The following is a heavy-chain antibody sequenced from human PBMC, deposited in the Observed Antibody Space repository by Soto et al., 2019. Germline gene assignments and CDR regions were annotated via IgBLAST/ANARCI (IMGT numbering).Heavy chain of an antibody. V-gene: IGHV4-31*02. D-gene: IGHD1-26*01. Sequence: PSVTLSLSWPVAGGPILGDGRYWTWIRQHPVRGLEWIGHIYHSGTTQYNPSLRSRIKISIDTSKSLFSLRLSSVTAADTAMYYCARVKWTYHRYFYYYGLDVWGQGTAVTVS. CDR3: ARVKWTYHRYFYYYGLDV. CDR2: IYHSGTT. CDR1: GGPILGDGRY. J-gene: IGHJ6*02.